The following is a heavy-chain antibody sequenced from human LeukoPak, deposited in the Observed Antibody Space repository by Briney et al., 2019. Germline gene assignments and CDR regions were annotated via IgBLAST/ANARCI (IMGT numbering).Heavy chain of an antibody. CDR2: ISGSGGST. Sequence: PGGSLRLSCAASGFTFSSYAMSWVRQAPGKGLEWVSAISGSGGSTYYADSVKGRFTISRDNSKNTLYLQMNSLRAEDTAVYYCAKDQALGAKYCSGGSCYSHVDYWGQGTLVTVSS. CDR1: GFTFSSYA. J-gene: IGHJ4*02. V-gene: IGHV3-23*01. CDR3: AKDQALGAKYCSGGSCYSHVDY. D-gene: IGHD2-15*01.